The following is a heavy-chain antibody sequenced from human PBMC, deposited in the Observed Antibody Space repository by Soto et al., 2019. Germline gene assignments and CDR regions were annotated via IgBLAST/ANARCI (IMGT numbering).Heavy chain of an antibody. Sequence: SETLSLTCTVFGGSFSSSSHYWGWIRHPPGKGLEWLGTMFYFGSTYYNTSLESRVTISVDPSKNQFSLKLSSVTAADTAVYYCARHHFYCTGGSCYLQAYHYYGLDVWGQGTTVTVSS. CDR2: MFYFGST. J-gene: IGHJ6*02. V-gene: IGHV4-39*01. CDR1: GGSFSSSSHY. D-gene: IGHD2-15*01. CDR3: ARHHFYCTGGSCYLQAYHYYGLDV.